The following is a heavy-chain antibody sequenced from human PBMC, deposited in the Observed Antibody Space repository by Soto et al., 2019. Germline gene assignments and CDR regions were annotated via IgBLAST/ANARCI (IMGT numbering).Heavy chain of an antibody. CDR3: ARQIYDSDTGPNFQYYFDS. J-gene: IGHJ4*02. D-gene: IGHD3-22*01. V-gene: IGHV5-10-1*01. Sequence: PGESLKSSGKGSGYSLAGYWITWVRQKPGKGLEWMGRIDPSDSQTYYSPSFRGHVTISVTKSITTVFLQWSSLRASDTAMYYCARQIYDSDTGPNFQYYFDSWGQGTPVTVSS. CDR2: IDPSDSQT. CDR1: GYSLAGYW.